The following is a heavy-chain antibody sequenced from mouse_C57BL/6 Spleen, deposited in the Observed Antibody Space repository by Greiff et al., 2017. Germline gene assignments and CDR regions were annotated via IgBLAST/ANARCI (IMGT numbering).Heavy chain of an antibody. CDR2: IYPGDGDT. J-gene: IGHJ2*01. D-gene: IGHD3-3*01. CDR1: GYAFSSSW. CDR3: ARSRARNYFDD. Sequence: VKLKESGAELVKPGASVKISCKASGYAFSSSWMNWVKQRPGKGLAWIGQIYPGDGDTNYNGKFKGKATLTADKSSSTAYMQLSSLSSEDSAVYFCARSRARNYFDDWGQGTTLTVSS. V-gene: IGHV1-80*01.